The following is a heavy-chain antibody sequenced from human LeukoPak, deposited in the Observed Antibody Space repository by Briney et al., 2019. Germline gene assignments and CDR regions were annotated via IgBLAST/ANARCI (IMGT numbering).Heavy chain of an antibody. D-gene: IGHD4-23*01. CDR1: GVSVSSGSYY. CDR3: ARVGGTNYYYYGMDV. V-gene: IGHV4-61*01. CDR2: IYHSGST. J-gene: IGHJ6*02. Sequence: SETLSLTCTVSGVSVSSGSYYWSWLRQPPGKGLEWIGDIYHSGSTNYNPSLKSRVTISVDTSKNQFPLKLSSVTAADTAVYYCARVGGTNYYYYGMDVWGQGTTVTVSS.